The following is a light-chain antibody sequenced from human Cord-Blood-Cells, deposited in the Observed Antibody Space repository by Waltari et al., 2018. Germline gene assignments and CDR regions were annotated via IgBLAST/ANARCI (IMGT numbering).Light chain of an antibody. J-gene: IGLJ3*02. Sequence: QSALTQPASVSASPGQSITISCTGTSSDVGGYNYVSWYQPHPGKAPKLMIYDVSNRPSGVSNRCSGSKSGNTASLTISGLQAEDEADYYCSSYTSSSTLVFGGGTKLTVL. CDR1: SSDVGGYNY. CDR2: DVS. V-gene: IGLV2-14*03. CDR3: SSYTSSSTLV.